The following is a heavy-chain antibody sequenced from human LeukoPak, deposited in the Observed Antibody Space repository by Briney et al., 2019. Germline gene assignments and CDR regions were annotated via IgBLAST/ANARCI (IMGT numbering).Heavy chain of an antibody. D-gene: IGHD3-10*01. CDR2: LKSTTDGGTT. J-gene: IGHJ4*02. CDR3: TTGGRGYFDY. Sequence: PGGSLRLSCAASGFTFSDAWMSWVRQAPGKGLEWVGRLKSTTDGGTTDYAAPVKGRFTISRDDSKNTLYLQMNSLKTEDTAVYYCTTGGRGYFDYWGQGTLVTVSS. CDR1: GFTFSDAW. V-gene: IGHV3-15*01.